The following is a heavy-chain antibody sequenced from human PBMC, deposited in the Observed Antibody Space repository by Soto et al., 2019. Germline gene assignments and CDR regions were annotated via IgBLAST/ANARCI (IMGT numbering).Heavy chain of an antibody. CDR2: MYNSGST. CDR3: ARLYYDSSDYYYFDY. D-gene: IGHD3-22*01. V-gene: IGHV4-59*08. J-gene: IGHJ4*02. Sequence: PSETLSLTCTVSGGSISSYYWSWIRQPPGKGLEWIGYMYNSGSTNYNPSLRSRVTILVDTSKNQFSLKLSSVTAADTAVYYCARLYYDSSDYYYFDYWGQGTLVTVSS. CDR1: GGSISSYY.